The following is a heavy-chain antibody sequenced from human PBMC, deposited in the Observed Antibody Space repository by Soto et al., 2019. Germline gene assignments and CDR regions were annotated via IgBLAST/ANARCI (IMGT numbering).Heavy chain of an antibody. V-gene: IGHV4-30-4*01. CDR3: ARGTTTEKVDT. Sequence: QVQLQESGPGLVRPAQTLSLTCSVSGASIHNGGYFWSRKPQSPEKGLEWSGHIHNSGSTYNNPSLRSRVTISADASMNQFYLTLTSVTAADTAIYYCARGTTTEKVDTWWQGILVTVSS. CDR2: IHNSGST. D-gene: IGHD1-1*01. J-gene: IGHJ5*02. CDR1: GASIHNGGYF.